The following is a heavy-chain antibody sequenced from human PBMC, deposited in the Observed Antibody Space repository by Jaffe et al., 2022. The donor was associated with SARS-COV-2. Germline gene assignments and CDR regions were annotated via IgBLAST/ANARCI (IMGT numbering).Heavy chain of an antibody. CDR3: ARGLGRGWYPPVY. D-gene: IGHD6-19*01. V-gene: IGHV3-33*01. CDR2: IWNDGSNK. CDR1: GFTFDSYG. J-gene: IGHJ4*02. Sequence: QEQLVESGGGVVQPGRSLRLSCAASGFTFDSYGMHWVRQAPGKGLEWVAVIWNDGSNKYYADSVKGRFTISRDNSKNTLYLQMNSLRGEDTAVYYCARGLGRGWYPPVYWGQGTLVTVSS.